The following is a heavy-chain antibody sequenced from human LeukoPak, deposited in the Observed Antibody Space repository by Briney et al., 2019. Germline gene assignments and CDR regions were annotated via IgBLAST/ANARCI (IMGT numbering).Heavy chain of an antibody. CDR1: GYTLTESS. Sequence: ASVKVSCKVSGYTLTESSMHWVRQAPGKGLEWMGGLDPDDGETLYAQKFQGRVTMTEDTSTDTAYMELSSLRSEDTAVYYCARGRGDYGDYDYWGQGTLVTVSS. CDR3: ARGRGDYGDYDY. V-gene: IGHV1-24*01. J-gene: IGHJ4*02. D-gene: IGHD4-17*01. CDR2: LDPDDGET.